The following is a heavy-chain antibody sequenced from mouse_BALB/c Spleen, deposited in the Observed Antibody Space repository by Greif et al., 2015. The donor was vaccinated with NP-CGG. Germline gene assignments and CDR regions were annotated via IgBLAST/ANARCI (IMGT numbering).Heavy chain of an antibody. V-gene: IGHV1S29*02. Sequence: VQLQQSGPELVKPGASVKISCKASGYTFTDYNMHWVKQSHGKSLEWIGYIYPYNGGTGYNQKFKSKATLTVDNSSSTADMELRSLTSEDSAVYYCARGDDYDWFAYWGQGTLVTVSA. J-gene: IGHJ3*01. CDR3: ARGDDYDWFAY. CDR1: GYTFTDYN. D-gene: IGHD2-4*01. CDR2: IYPYNGGT.